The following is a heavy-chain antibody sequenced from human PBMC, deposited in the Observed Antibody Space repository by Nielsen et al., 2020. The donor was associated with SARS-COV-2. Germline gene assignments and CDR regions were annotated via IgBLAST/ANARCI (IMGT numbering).Heavy chain of an antibody. D-gene: IGHD6-19*01. CDR2: ISAYNGNT. V-gene: IGHV1-18*01. Sequence: ASVKVSCKASGYTFTSYGISWVRQAPGQGLEWMGWISAYNGNTNYAQKLQGRVTMTTDTSTSTAYMELRSLRSDDTAVYYCAREPDFSCWTPAYYYYYYGMDVWGQGTTVTVSS. CDR3: AREPDFSCWTPAYYYYYYGMDV. CDR1: GYTFTSYG. J-gene: IGHJ6*02.